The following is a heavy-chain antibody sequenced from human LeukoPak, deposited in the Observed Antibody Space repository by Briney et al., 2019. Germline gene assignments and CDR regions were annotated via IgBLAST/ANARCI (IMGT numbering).Heavy chain of an antibody. CDR2: FDPEDGET. Sequence: ASVKVSCKVSGYSLTELSMQWVRQAPGKGLEWMGGFDPEDGETTYARQFQGRVIMTEDTSTDTAYMELSSLRSEDTAMYYCTTRRSERGFRYAFDIWGQGTMVTVSS. J-gene: IGHJ3*02. V-gene: IGHV1-24*01. CDR3: TTRRSERGFRYAFDI. CDR1: GYSLTELS.